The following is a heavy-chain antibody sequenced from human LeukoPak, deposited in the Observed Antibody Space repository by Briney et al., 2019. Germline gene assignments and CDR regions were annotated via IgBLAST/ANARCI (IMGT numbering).Heavy chain of an antibody. V-gene: IGHV3-7*03. CDR1: GFTFSGFW. CDR3: ARDSGNYHYDMDV. Sequence: PGGSLRLSCAVSGFTFSGFWMSWSRQAPGKGLEWVASINSDGSEGYYADVVKGRFTISRDNAKNSLYLQINSLRAEDTAVYYCARDSGNYHYDMDVWGQGTTVIVSS. J-gene: IGHJ6*02. D-gene: IGHD3-10*01. CDR2: INSDGSEG.